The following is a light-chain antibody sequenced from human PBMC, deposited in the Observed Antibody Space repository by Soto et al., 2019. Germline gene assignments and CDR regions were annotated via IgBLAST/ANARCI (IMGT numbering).Light chain of an antibody. Sequence: DIQMTQFPSTLSASVGDRVTITCRDSQSIRSWLAWYQQKPGKAPNLLIYKASSLPSGVPSRFSGSGYGTEFTLTISSLHPDDIATYYCQQYDSYSTFGGGTKVQIK. V-gene: IGKV1-5*03. CDR1: QSIRSW. CDR3: QQYDSYST. CDR2: KAS. J-gene: IGKJ4*01.